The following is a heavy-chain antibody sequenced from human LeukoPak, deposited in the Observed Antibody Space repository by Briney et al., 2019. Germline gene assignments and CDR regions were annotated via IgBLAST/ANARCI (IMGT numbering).Heavy chain of an antibody. CDR2: IIPILGIV. CDR3: ARPTYGGNPIDDAFDI. CDR1: GGTFLTYI. D-gene: IGHD4-23*01. V-gene: IGHV1-69*02. J-gene: IGHJ3*02. Sequence: RASVKVSCKASGGTFLTYIINWVRQAPGQGLEWMGRIIPILGIVNYAQKFQGRVTITADKSTSTAYMELSSLRSDDTAVYYCARPTYGGNPIDDAFDIWGQGTMVTVSS.